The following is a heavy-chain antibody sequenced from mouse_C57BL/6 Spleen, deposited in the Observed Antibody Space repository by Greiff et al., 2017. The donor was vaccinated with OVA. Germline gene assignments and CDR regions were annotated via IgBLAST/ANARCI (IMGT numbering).Heavy chain of an antibody. CDR3: ARGPFITTDLTVYYYAMDY. CDR1: GYAFSSSW. CDR2: IYPGDGDT. J-gene: IGHJ4*01. D-gene: IGHD1-1*01. V-gene: IGHV1-82*01. Sequence: QVQLQQSGPELVKPGASVKISCKASGYAFSSSWMNWVKQRPGKGLEWIGRIYPGDGDTNYTGKFKGKATLTADKSSRPVYMQLSRLTSEDSAVYFCARGPFITTDLTVYYYAMDYWGQGTSVTVSS.